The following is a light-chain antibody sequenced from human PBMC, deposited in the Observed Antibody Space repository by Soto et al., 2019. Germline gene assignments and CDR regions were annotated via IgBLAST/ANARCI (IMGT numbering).Light chain of an antibody. CDR2: GAS. J-gene: IGKJ4*01. CDR1: QSVSSNY. CDR3: QQYGNLPLT. V-gene: IGKV3-20*01. Sequence: EIVLTQSPGTLSLSPGERATLSCRASQSVSSNYLAWYQEKPGQAPRLLIYGASSRATGIPDRFSGSGSGTDFTRTISRLEPEDLAVYYCQQYGNLPLTFGGGTKVEIK.